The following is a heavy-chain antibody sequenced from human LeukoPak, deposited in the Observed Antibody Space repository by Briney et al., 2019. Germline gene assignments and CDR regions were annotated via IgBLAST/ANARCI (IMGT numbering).Heavy chain of an antibody. CDR2: ISGSGGST. Sequence: GGSLRLSCAASGFTFSSQPMSWVRQAPGKGLEWVSAISGSGGSTYYADSVKGRFTISRDNSKNTLYLQMNSLRAEDTAVYYCAKERFLEWSPLDDYWGQGTLVTVSS. CDR3: AKERFLEWSPLDDY. D-gene: IGHD3-3*01. V-gene: IGHV3-23*01. CDR1: GFTFSSQP. J-gene: IGHJ4*02.